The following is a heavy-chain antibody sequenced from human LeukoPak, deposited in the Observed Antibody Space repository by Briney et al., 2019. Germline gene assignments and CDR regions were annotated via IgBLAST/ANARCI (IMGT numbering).Heavy chain of an antibody. V-gene: IGHV1-24*01. CDR1: GYTLTELS. D-gene: IGHD1-26*01. J-gene: IGHJ4*02. CDR2: FDPEDGET. CDR3: ATRGNGSYAYYFDY. Sequence: ASVKVSCKVSGYTLTELSMHWVRQAPGKGLEWMGGFDPEDGETIYAQKFQGRVTMTEDTSTDTAYMELSSLRSADTAVYYCATRGNGSYAYYFDYWGQGTLVTVSS.